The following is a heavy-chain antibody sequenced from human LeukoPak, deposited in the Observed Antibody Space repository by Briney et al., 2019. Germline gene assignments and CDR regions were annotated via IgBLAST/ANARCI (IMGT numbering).Heavy chain of an antibody. Sequence: PSETLSLTCAVYGGSFSGYYWSWIRQPPGKGLEWIGEINHSGSTNYNPSLKSRVTISVDTSKNQFSLKLSSVTAADTAVYYCARAPVTSMGVGAFDYWGQGTLVTVSS. CDR3: ARAPVTSMGVGAFDY. CDR1: GGSFSGYY. CDR2: INHSGST. D-gene: IGHD1-26*01. V-gene: IGHV4-34*01. J-gene: IGHJ4*02.